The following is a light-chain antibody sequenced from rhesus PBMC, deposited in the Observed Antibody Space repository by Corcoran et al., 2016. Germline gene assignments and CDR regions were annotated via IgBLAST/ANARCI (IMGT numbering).Light chain of an antibody. CDR1: QDIASW. CDR3: LQYNSSPFS. J-gene: IGKJ3*01. Sequence: DIQMTQSPSSLSASVGDTVIITCQASQDIASWLAWYQQRPGKAPKLLIYKASSLQSGVPSRFSGSESGTDFILIIRNLQPDDFATYYCLQYNSSPFSFGPGTKLDIK. CDR2: KAS. V-gene: IGKV1-22*01.